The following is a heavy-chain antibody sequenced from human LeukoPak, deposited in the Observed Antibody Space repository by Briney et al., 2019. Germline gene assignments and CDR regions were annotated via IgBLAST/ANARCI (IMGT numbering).Heavy chain of an antibody. Sequence: GSSVKVSCKASGGTFSSYAISWVRQAPGQGLEWMGGIIPIFGTANYAQKFQGRVTITADESTSTAYMELSSLRSEDTAVYYCARDPPIEYSSSSGELGAFDIWGQGTMVTVSS. CDR2: IIPIFGTA. CDR1: GGTFSSYA. J-gene: IGHJ3*02. D-gene: IGHD6-6*01. CDR3: ARDPPIEYSSSSGELGAFDI. V-gene: IGHV1-69*01.